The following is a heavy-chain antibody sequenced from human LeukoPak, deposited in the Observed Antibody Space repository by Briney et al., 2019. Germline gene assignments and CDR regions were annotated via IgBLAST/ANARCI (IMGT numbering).Heavy chain of an antibody. CDR1: GYTFTGYY. V-gene: IGHV1-2*02. D-gene: IGHD2-15*01. Sequence: ASVKVSCKASGYTFTGYYMHWVRQAPGQGLEWMGWINPNSGGTNYAQKFQGRVTMTRDTSISTAYMELSRLRSDDTAVYYCARGPRGVVVAAPPAYFDYWGQGTLVTVSS. CDR2: INPNSGGT. J-gene: IGHJ4*02. CDR3: ARGPRGVVVAAPPAYFDY.